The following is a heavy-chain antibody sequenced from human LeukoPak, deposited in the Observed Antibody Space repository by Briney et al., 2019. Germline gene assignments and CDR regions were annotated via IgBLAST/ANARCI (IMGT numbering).Heavy chain of an antibody. CDR1: GFTVSDFY. D-gene: IGHD6-6*01. V-gene: IGHV3-53*01. CDR2: IYVSGDT. J-gene: IGHJ4*02. Sequence: GGSLRLSCAASGFTVSDFYMSWVRQAPGKGLEWVSLIYVSGDTYYTDSVKGRFTISRDTSENTLYLQMNSLRVEDTAVYYCARIGYSSSSFDYWGQGVLVTVYS. CDR3: ARIGYSSSSFDY.